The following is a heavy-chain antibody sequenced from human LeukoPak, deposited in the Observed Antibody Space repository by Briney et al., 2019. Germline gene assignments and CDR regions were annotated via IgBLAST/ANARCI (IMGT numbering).Heavy chain of an antibody. V-gene: IGHV1-8*01. Sequence: ASVKVSCKASGYTFTSYDINWVRQATGQGLEWMGWMNPNSGNTGYAQKFQGRVTMTRNTSISTAYMELSSLRSEDTAVYYCAREAKGTTGTTGWFDPWGQGTLVTVSS. J-gene: IGHJ5*02. CDR1: GYTFTSYD. CDR3: AREAKGTTGTTGWFDP. D-gene: IGHD1-1*01. CDR2: MNPNSGNT.